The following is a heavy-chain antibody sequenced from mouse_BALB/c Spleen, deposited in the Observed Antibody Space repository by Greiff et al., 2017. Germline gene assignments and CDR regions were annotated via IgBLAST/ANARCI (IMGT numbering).Heavy chain of an antibody. D-gene: IGHD1-1*01. V-gene: IGHV1S22*01. CDR3: TRSGYYGSSFDY. CDR2: IYPGSGST. CDR1: GYTFTSYW. J-gene: IGHJ2*01. Sequence: LQQPGSELVRPGASVKLSCKASGYTFTSYWMHWVKQRPGQGLEWIGNIYPGSGSTNYDEKFKSKATLTVDTSSSTAYMQRSSLTSEDSAVYYCTRSGYYGSSFDYWGQGTTLTVSS.